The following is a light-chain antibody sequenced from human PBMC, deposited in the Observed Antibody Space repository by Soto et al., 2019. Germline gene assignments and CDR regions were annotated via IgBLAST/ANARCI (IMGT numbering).Light chain of an antibody. CDR3: QQYNNWHRAT. V-gene: IGKV3-15*01. Sequence: EILMTQSPATLSVSPGGRATLSCRASQSISDTLAWYQQKPGQAPRLLMFRTSSRATGFPARFSGSGSGTEFNLTISSLQYEDFGVYYCQQYNNWHRATFGGGTKVDIK. CDR1: QSISDT. CDR2: RTS. J-gene: IGKJ4*01.